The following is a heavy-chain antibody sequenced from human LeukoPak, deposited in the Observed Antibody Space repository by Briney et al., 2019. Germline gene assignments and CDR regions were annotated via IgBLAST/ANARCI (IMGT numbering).Heavy chain of an antibody. J-gene: IGHJ5*02. CDR1: GYTFTSYY. V-gene: IGHV1-46*01. Sequence: ASVKVSCKASGYTFTSYYMHWVRQAPGQGLEWMGIINPSGGSTSYAQKFQGRVTMTRDTSTSTVYMELSSLRSEDTAVYYCARGEGGYSSSSNWFDPWGQGTLVTVSS. CDR2: INPSGGST. D-gene: IGHD6-13*01. CDR3: ARGEGGYSSSSNWFDP.